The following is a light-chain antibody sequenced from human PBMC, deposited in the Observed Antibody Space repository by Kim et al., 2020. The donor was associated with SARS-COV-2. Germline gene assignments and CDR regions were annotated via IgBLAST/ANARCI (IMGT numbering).Light chain of an antibody. CDR1: QSVSTN. Sequence: SVSPGERATRSCAASQSVSTNLTGYQYKPGQAPRLLIYDASTRGTGNPVRFSESGSGTEFTLTINSLQSEDFAVYYCQQYNKWPYTFGQGTELEI. V-gene: IGKV3-15*01. CDR2: DAS. J-gene: IGKJ2*01. CDR3: QQYNKWPYT.